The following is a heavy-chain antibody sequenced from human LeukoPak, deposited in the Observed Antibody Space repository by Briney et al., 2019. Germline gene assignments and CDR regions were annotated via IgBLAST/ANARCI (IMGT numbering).Heavy chain of an antibody. Sequence: GGSLRLSCAASGFTFSSYWMHWVRQAPGKGLVWVSRINSDGSSTSYADSVKGRFTISRDNAKSTLYLQMNSLRAEDTAVYYCARDWYHNYYYYYMDVWGKGTTVTVSS. J-gene: IGHJ6*03. D-gene: IGHD2-2*01. CDR2: INSDGSST. V-gene: IGHV3-74*01. CDR1: GFTFSSYW. CDR3: ARDWYHNYYYYYMDV.